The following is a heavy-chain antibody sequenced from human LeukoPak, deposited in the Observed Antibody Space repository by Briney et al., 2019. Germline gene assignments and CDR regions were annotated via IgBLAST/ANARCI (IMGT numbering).Heavy chain of an antibody. CDR3: AKEAKYYDILIGYYRSFYYFDY. V-gene: IGHV4-59*12. CDR1: GGSISNYY. CDR2: IYYTGST. Sequence: PSETLSLTCTVSGGSISNYYWNWIRQPPGKGLEWIGYIYYTGSTNYNPSLKSRVTMSVDTSKNQFSLNLKSVTAADTAVYYCAKEAKYYDILIGYYRSFYYFDYWGQGTLVTVSS. D-gene: IGHD3-9*01. J-gene: IGHJ4*02.